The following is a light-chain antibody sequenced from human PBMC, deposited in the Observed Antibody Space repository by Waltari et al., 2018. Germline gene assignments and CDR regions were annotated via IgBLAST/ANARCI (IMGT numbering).Light chain of an antibody. CDR3: QQYYSTPYT. V-gene: IGKV4-1*01. CDR2: SAS. Sequence: DIVMTQSPDSLAVSLGERGTINCKSSQRVLYSSNNKNYLAWYQQKPGQPPKLLIYSASIRESGVPNRFSGSGSGTDFTLTISSLQAEDVAVYYCQQYYSTPYTFGQGTKLEIK. J-gene: IGKJ2*01. CDR1: QRVLYSSNNKNY.